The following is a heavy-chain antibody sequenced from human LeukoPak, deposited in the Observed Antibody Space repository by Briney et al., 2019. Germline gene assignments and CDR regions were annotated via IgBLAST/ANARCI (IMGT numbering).Heavy chain of an antibody. CDR2: TIPIFGTA. V-gene: IGHV1-69*06. CDR3: ASWQMTTVTTLAFDI. D-gene: IGHD4-17*01. J-gene: IGHJ3*02. Sequence: SVKVSCKASGGTFSSYAISWVRQAPGQGLEWMGGTIPIFGTANYAQKLQGRVTITADKSTSTAYMELSSLRSEDTAVYYCASWQMTTVTTLAFDIWGQGTMVTVSS. CDR1: GGTFSSYA.